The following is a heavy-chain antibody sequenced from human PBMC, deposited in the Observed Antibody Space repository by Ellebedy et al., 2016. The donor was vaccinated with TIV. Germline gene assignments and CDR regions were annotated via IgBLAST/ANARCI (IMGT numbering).Heavy chain of an antibody. V-gene: IGHV1-2*02. D-gene: IGHD6-13*01. Sequence: ASVKVSXXASGYTFSDFFLHWIRRAPGQGLEWMGWIEPRSGDTNYAKKFQGRVTMARGSSISTAYMELSSLGLDDTAVYYCARDIAPPGSWWFDSWGQGILITVSS. CDR2: IEPRSGDT. CDR1: GYTFSDFF. J-gene: IGHJ5*01. CDR3: ARDIAPPGSWWFDS.